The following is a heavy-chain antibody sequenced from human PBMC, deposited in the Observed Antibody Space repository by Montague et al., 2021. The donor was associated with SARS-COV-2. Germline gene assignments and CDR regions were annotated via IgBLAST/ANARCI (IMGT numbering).Heavy chain of an antibody. V-gene: IGHV4-39*01. CDR2: IYYSGST. D-gene: IGHD2-15*01. J-gene: IGHJ3*02. CDR3: ARWKLYCSGGRGYWNRFDI. CDR1: GGSISSSGYY. Sequence: SETLSLTCTVSGGSISSSGYYWGWIRQPPGKGLERIGSIYYSGSTYYNPSLKSRVTISVDTSKNQFSLKLSSVTAADTAVYYCARWKLYCSGGRGYWNRFDIWGQGTMVTVSS.